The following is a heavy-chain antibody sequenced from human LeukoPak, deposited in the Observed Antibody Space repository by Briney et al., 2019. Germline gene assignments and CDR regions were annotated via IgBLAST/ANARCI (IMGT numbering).Heavy chain of an antibody. CDR2: IYYSGTT. D-gene: IGHD3-22*01. J-gene: IGHJ4*02. CDR1: GGYISDSTYY. V-gene: IGHV4-61*05. CDR3: ARLSYYYNSGGYYHYYFDF. Sequence: PSETLSLTCSVSGGYISDSTYYWGWIRQPPGKGLEYIGYIYYSGTTNYNPSLKSRVTISVDTSRNQFSLNLSSVTAADTAVYYCARLSYYYNSGGYYHYYFDFWGQGTLVTVSS.